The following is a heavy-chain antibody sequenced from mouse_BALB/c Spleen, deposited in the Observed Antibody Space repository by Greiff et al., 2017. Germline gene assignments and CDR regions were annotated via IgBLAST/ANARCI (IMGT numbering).Heavy chain of an antibody. CDR1: GFNITDTY. J-gene: IGHJ3*01. CDR3: TRDDYDEGAWFAY. D-gene: IGHD2-4*01. V-gene: IGHV14-3*02. CDR2: IDPANGNT. Sequence: EVQLQQSGAELVKPGASVKLSCTASGFNITDTYMHWVKQRPEQGLEWIGRIDPANGNTKYDPKFQGKATITADTSSNTAYLQLSSLTSEDTAVYYCTRDDYDEGAWFAYWGQGTLVTVSA.